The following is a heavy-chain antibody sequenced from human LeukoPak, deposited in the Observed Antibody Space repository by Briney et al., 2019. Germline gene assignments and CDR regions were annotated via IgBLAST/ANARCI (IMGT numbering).Heavy chain of an antibody. J-gene: IGHJ6*02. V-gene: IGHV3-23*01. CDR1: GFTFSSYA. CDR2: ISGSGGST. Sequence: GGSLRLSCAASGFTFSSYAMSWVRQAPGKGLEWVSAISGSGGSTYYADSVKGRFTISRDNSKNPLYLQMNSLRAEDTAVYYCAKALGEMATSGGYYYYYGMDVWGQGTTVTVSS. CDR3: AKALGEMATSGGYYYYYGMDV. D-gene: IGHD5-24*01.